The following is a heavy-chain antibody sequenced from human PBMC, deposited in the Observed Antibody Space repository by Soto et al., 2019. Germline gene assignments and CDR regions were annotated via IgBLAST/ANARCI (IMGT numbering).Heavy chain of an antibody. V-gene: IGHV3-23*01. Sequence: EVQLLESGGGLVQPGGSLRLSCAASGFTFSSYAMSWVRQAPGKGLEWVSAISGSGGSTYYADSVKGRFTISRDNSKNTLYLQMNSLRAEDTAVYYCAKNVDPPALWFGETYAFDIWGQGTMVTVSS. D-gene: IGHD3-10*01. J-gene: IGHJ3*02. CDR3: AKNVDPPALWFGETYAFDI. CDR2: ISGSGGST. CDR1: GFTFSSYA.